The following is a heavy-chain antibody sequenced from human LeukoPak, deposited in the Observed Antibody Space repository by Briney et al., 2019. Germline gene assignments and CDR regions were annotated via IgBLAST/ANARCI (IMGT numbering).Heavy chain of an antibody. CDR3: ARATIRYCSSTSCYEDY. CDR1: GGSISSGSYY. V-gene: IGHV4-61*02. J-gene: IGHJ4*02. Sequence: SETLSLTCTVSGGSISSGSYYWSWIRQPAGKGLEWIGRIYASGSTNYNPSLKSRVTISVDTSKDQFSLKLSSVTAADTAVYFCARATIRYCSSTSCYEDYWGQGTLVTVSS. D-gene: IGHD2-2*01. CDR2: IYASGST.